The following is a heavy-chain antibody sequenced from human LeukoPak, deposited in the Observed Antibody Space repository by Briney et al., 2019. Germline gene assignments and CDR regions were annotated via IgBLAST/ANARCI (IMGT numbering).Heavy chain of an antibody. V-gene: IGHV1-2*06. D-gene: IGHD3-3*01. CDR3: ARNYDPKEELDP. CDR1: GYTFTGYY. J-gene: IGHJ5*02. Sequence: GASVKVSCKASGYTFTGYYMHWVRQAPGQGLEWMGRINPNSGGTNYAQKLQGRVTMTTDTSTSTAYMELRSLRSDDTAVYYCARNYDPKEELDPWGQGTLVTVSS. CDR2: INPNSGGT.